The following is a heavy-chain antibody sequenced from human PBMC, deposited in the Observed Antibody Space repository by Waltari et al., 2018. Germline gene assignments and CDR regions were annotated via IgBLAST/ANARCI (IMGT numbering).Heavy chain of an antibody. J-gene: IGHJ4*02. CDR1: GGSISSYY. CDR3: AREEYSAVGTGFY. V-gene: IGHV4-59*01. Sequence: QVQLQESGPGLVKPSETLSLTCTVSGGSISSYYWSWIRQPPGKGLEWIGYIYYSGSTNYNPSLKSRVTISVDTSKNQFSLKLSSVTAADTAVYYCAREEYSAVGTGFYWGQGTLVTVSS. D-gene: IGHD1-26*01. CDR2: IYYSGST.